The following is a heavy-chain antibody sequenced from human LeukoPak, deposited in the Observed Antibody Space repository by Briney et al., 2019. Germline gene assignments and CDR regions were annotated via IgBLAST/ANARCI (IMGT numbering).Heavy chain of an antibody. D-gene: IGHD1-1*01. J-gene: IGHJ2*01. CDR2: ISGSSDTV. CDR1: GFTFSYYN. V-gene: IGHV3-48*02. CDR3: ARDDTGNSGHFDL. Sequence: GGSLRLSCAASGFTFSYYNMNGVRQAPGEGLECVSYISGSSDTVFYPDSVKGRFTISRDNAKNSLYLQMYSLRDDDTAVYYCARDDTGNSGHFDLWGRGTLVTVSS.